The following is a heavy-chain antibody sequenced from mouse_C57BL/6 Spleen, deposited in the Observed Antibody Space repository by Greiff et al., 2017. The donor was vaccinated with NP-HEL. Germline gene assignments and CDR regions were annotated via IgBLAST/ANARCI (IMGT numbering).Heavy chain of an antibody. Sequence: VQLQQSGAELVRPGASVKLSCTASGFNIKDDYMHWVKQRPEQGLEWIGWIDPENGDTEYASKFQGKATITADTASNTAYLQLSSLTSEDTAVYYCTPYYYGSSPYWGQGTTLTVSS. CDR1: GFNIKDDY. D-gene: IGHD1-1*01. CDR2: IDPENGDT. J-gene: IGHJ2*01. CDR3: TPYYYGSSPY. V-gene: IGHV14-4*01.